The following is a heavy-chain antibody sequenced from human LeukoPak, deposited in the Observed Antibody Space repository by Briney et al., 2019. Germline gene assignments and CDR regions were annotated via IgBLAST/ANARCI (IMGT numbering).Heavy chain of an antibody. D-gene: IGHD6-13*01. V-gene: IGHV3-20*04. Sequence: GGSLRLSCAASGFTFDDYGMNWVRQAPGKGLEWVSGINWNGDRIGYADSVKGRFTISRDNAKNSLYLQMNSLRTEDTALYYCAQQLGNWGQGTLVTVSS. CDR3: AQQLGN. CDR1: GFTFDDYG. J-gene: IGHJ4*02. CDR2: INWNGDRI.